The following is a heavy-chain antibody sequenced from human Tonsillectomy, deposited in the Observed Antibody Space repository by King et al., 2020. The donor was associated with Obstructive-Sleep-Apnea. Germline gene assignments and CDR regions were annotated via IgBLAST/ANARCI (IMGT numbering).Heavy chain of an antibody. Sequence: VQLVESGGGVVQPGRSLRLSCAASGFTFSSYAMHWVRQAPGKGLEWVALMSHDGGNKYYADSVRGRFTISRDNSKNTLYLQMNSLRVEDTAVYYCARSSTMLIVVNPNLDYWGQGTLVTVSS. J-gene: IGHJ4*02. V-gene: IGHV3-30*04. D-gene: IGHD3-22*01. CDR2: MSHDGGNK. CDR1: GFTFSSYA. CDR3: ARSSTMLIVVNPNLDY.